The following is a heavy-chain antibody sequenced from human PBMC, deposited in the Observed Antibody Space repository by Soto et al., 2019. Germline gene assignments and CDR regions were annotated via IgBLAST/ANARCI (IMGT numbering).Heavy chain of an antibody. CDR1: GGSISSDSFY. J-gene: IGHJ6*02. Sequence: SETLSLTCTVSGGSISSDSFYWAWIRQPPGKGLEWIGIIYYSGDTYYNPSLAGRLTMSVDTSNQFSLTLRSVTAADTALYYCARNQPQRYCSGGTCRPAYGMDVWGQGTTVTVSS. CDR3: ARNQPQRYCSGGTCRPAYGMDV. CDR2: IYYSGDT. V-gene: IGHV4-39*01. D-gene: IGHD2-15*01.